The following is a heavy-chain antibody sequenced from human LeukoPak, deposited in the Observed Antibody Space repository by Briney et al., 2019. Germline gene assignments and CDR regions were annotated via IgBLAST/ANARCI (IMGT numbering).Heavy chain of an antibody. J-gene: IGHJ4*02. CDR1: GFTFSSYG. CDR2: IWYDGGNK. D-gene: IGHD3-9*01. V-gene: IGHV3-33*01. Sequence: GGSLRLSCAASGFTFSSYGMHWVRQAPGKGLEWVAVIWYDGGNKYYADSVKGRFTISRGNSKNTLYLQMNSLRAEDTAAYYCARDSLINYDILTGIFDYWGQGTLVTVSS. CDR3: ARDSLINYDILTGIFDY.